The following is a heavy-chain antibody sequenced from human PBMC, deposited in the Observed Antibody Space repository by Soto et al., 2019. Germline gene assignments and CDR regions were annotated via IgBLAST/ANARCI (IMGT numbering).Heavy chain of an antibody. V-gene: IGHV4-59*01. CDR2: IYYSGST. D-gene: IGHD3-3*01. J-gene: IGHJ4*02. CDR3: ARTAYDFWSGRPYYFDY. Sequence: PSETLSLTCTVSGGSISSYYWSWIRQPPGKGLEWIGYIYYSGSTNYNPSLKIRVTISVDTSKNQFSLKLSSVTAADTAVYYCARTAYDFWSGRPYYFDYWGQRPLVTVS. CDR1: GGSISSYY.